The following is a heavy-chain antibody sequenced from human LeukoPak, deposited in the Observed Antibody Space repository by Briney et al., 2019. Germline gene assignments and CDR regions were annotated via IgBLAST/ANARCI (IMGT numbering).Heavy chain of an antibody. Sequence: SETLSLTCGVSGYSINTGFYWGWIRQPPGKGLQWIGSISHGGRTYYNPSLKSPVTISLDTSRNHFSLKLSSVTAADTAVYFCATSYGSGRPPRVFDPWGQGTLVTVSS. CDR2: ISHGGRT. CDR1: GYSINTGFY. D-gene: IGHD3-10*01. V-gene: IGHV4-38-2*01. CDR3: ATSYGSGRPPRVFDP. J-gene: IGHJ5*02.